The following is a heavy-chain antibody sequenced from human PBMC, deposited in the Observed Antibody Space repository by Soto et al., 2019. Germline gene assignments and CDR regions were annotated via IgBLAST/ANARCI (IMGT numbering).Heavy chain of an antibody. V-gene: IGHV3-21*01. CDR2: ISSSSSYI. J-gene: IGHJ4*02. D-gene: IGHD6-13*01. Sequence: EVQLVESGGGLVKPGGSLRLSCAASGFTFSSYSMSWVRQAPGKGLEWVSSISSSSSYIYYADSVKRPFTISRYNAKNSLYLKMNSLRSKDTAVYYCARDRAPIAAAGSPAFDYWGQGTLVTVSS. CDR3: ARDRAPIAAAGSPAFDY. CDR1: GFTFSSYS.